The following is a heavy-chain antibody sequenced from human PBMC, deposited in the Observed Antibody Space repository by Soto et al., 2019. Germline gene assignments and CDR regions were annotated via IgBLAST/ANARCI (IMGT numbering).Heavy chain of an antibody. CDR1: GFTFSSYA. J-gene: IGHJ5*02. D-gene: IGHD6-13*01. CDR2: ISGSGGST. V-gene: IGHV3-23*01. CDR3: ARDPRLAAAGTIRYNWFDP. Sequence: PGGSLSLSCAASGFTFSSYAMSWVRQAPGKGLERVSAISGSGGSTYYADSVKGRFTISRDNSKNTLYLQMNSLRAEDTAVYYCARDPRLAAAGTIRYNWFDPWGQGTLVTVSS.